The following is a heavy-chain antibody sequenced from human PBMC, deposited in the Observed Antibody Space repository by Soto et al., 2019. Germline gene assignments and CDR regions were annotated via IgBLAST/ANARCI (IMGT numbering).Heavy chain of an antibody. CDR3: ARGGRNFYFAMDV. J-gene: IGHJ6*02. Sequence: PVESLKISCSGSGDSFSTYWIAWVRQMPWKGLEWMGVIYPGDSDTRYSPSFQGQVTISADKSISTTYLQWSSLKASDTAMYYCARGGRNFYFAMDVWGQGTTVTVSS. CDR1: GDSFSTYW. V-gene: IGHV5-51*01. CDR2: IYPGDSDT. D-gene: IGHD2-15*01.